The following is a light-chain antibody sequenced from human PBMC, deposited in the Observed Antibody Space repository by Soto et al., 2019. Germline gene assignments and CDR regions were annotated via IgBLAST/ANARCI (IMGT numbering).Light chain of an antibody. J-gene: IGLJ2*01. CDR1: SSDVGGYNY. CDR3: SSYTSSSTPYVV. CDR2: DVS. V-gene: IGLV2-14*01. Sequence: QSVLIQPASVSGSPGQSITISCTGTSSDVGGYNYVSWYQQHPGKAPKLMIYDVSNRPSGVSNRFSGSKSGNTASLTISGLQAEDEADYYCSSYTSSSTPYVVFGGGTKLTVL.